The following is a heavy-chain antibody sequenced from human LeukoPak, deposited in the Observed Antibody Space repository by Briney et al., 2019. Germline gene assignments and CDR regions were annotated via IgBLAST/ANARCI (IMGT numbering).Heavy chain of an antibody. Sequence: PGGSLRLSCVASGFTLSSYAMSWVRQAPGKGLEWVSAISGSGGSTYYADSVKGRFTISRDNSKNTLYLQMNSLRAEDTAVYYCAKDPGDDWFNPLPGYFDYWGQGTLVTVSS. CDR2: ISGSGGST. V-gene: IGHV3-23*01. D-gene: IGHD3-9*01. J-gene: IGHJ4*02. CDR1: GFTLSSYA. CDR3: AKDPGDDWFNPLPGYFDY.